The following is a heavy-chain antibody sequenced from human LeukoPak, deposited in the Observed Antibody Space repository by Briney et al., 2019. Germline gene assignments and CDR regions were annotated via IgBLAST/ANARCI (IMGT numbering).Heavy chain of an antibody. J-gene: IGHJ4*02. Sequence: GRSLRLSCAASGFSFDTYAMHWVRQAPGQGLEWVALIWHDGSHKFYSNSVRGQFTISRDNSKNTVYLQMNNLRPDDTAVYYCAREIFGLGSYPDFWGQGTLVTVSS. CDR3: AREIFGLGSYPDF. CDR2: IWHDGSHK. CDR1: GFSFDTYA. V-gene: IGHV3-33*01. D-gene: IGHD3-10*01.